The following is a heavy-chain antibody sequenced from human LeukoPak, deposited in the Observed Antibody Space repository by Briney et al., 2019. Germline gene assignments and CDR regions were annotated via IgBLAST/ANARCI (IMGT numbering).Heavy chain of an antibody. D-gene: IGHD1-1*01. Sequence: PSETLSLTCTVSGGSISSSSYYWGWIRQPPGKGLEWIGSIYYSGSTYYNPSPKSRVTISVDTSKNQFSLKLSSVTAADTAVYYCAGRRRGYNWFDPWGQGTLVTVSP. CDR2: IYYSGST. V-gene: IGHV4-39*07. J-gene: IGHJ5*02. CDR3: AGRRRGYNWFDP. CDR1: GGSISSSSYY.